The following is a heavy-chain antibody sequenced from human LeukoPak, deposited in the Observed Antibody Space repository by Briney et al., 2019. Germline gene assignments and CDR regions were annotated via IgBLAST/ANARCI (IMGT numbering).Heavy chain of an antibody. Sequence: PGGSLRLSCAASGFTFSSYAMSWVRQAPGKGLEWVSAISASGGSTYYADSVKGRFPISRDNSKNTLYPQMNRLRAEDTDVYYCAKGTYYDFWSGYYEWGQGPLVRVSS. CDR2: ISASGGST. J-gene: IGHJ4*02. CDR3: AKGTYYDFWSGYYE. V-gene: IGHV3-23*01. D-gene: IGHD3-3*01. CDR1: GFTFSSYA.